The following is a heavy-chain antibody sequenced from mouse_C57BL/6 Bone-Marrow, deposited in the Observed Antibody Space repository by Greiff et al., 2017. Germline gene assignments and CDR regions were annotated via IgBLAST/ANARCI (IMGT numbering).Heavy chain of an antibody. CDR3: ATLPRYYGSTWFAY. V-gene: IGHV1-80*01. CDR1: GYAFSSYW. J-gene: IGHJ3*01. CDR2: IYPGDGDT. Sequence: QVQLQQSGAELVKPGASVKISCKASGYAFSSYWMNWVQQRPGKGLEWIGQIYPGDGDTNYNGKFKGKATLTADKSSSTAYMQLSSLTSEDSAVYFCATLPRYYGSTWFAYWGQGNLVTVSA. D-gene: IGHD1-1*01.